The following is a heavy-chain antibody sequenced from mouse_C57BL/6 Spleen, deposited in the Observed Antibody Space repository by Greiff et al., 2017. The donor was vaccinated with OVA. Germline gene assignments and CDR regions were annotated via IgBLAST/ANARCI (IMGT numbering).Heavy chain of an antibody. CDR1: GYTFTDYY. CDR3: ASIPCCYGVDHWYFDV. Sequence: VQLQQSGPELVKPGASVKISCKASGYTFTDYYMNWVKQSHGKSLEWIGDINPNNGGTSYNQKFKGKATLTVDKSSSTAYMELRSLTSEDSAVYYCASIPCCYGVDHWYFDVWGTGTTVTVSS. D-gene: IGHD1-1*01. V-gene: IGHV1-26*01. J-gene: IGHJ1*03. CDR2: INPNNGGT.